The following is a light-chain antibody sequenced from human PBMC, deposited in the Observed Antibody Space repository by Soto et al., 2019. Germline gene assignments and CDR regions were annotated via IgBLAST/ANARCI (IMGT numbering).Light chain of an antibody. V-gene: IGKV3-20*01. Sequence: EIVLTQSPCTLSLSPGERATLSCRASQSISSSYLAWYQQKPGQAPRLLVYGASSRATGIPDRFSGSGSGTDFTLTISRLEPEDFALYYCQQYSSTFWTFGQGTKV. CDR3: QQYSSTFWT. CDR1: QSISSSY. J-gene: IGKJ1*01. CDR2: GAS.